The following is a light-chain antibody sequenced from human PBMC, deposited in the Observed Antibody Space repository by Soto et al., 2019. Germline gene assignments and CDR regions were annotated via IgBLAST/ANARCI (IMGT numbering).Light chain of an antibody. J-gene: IGKJ5*01. CDR2: DSS. CDR3: QQYEKLPIT. Sequence: DIHLTQSPSSLSVSVGDRVAITCRASHDIGTSLNWYRQKPGKAPKLLIYDSSDLESGVPSRFSGSGSGTDFILTISSLQPEDIATYYCQQYEKLPITFGPGTRLEIK. CDR1: HDIGTS. V-gene: IGKV1-33*01.